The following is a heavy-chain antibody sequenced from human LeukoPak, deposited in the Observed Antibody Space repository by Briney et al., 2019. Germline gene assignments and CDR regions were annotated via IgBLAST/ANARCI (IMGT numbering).Heavy chain of an antibody. CDR2: INANFGAT. V-gene: IGHV1-46*01. J-gene: IGHJ3*02. D-gene: IGHD2/OR15-2a*01. CDR3: ARAGNNDAFDI. CDR1: GGTFSSYA. Sequence: GASVKVSCKASGGTFSSYAISWVRQAPGQGLEWMGIINANFGATYYVRKFQGRVTMTRDTSTNTVYMELSSLTAEDTAVYYCARAGNNDAFDIWGQGTMVTVSS.